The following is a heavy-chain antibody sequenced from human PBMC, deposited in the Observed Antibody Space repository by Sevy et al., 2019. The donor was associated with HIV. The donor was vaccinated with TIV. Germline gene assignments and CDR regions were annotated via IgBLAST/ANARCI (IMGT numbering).Heavy chain of an antibody. V-gene: IGHV3-33*01. CDR3: ARGQNFDWLSLYYYYYYGMDV. CDR1: GFTFSSYG. D-gene: IGHD3-9*01. Sequence: GGSLRLSCAASGFTFSSYGMHWVRQAPGKGLEWVAVIWYDGSNKYYADSVKGRFTISRDNSKNRLYLQMNSLIAEDTAVYYCARGQNFDWLSLYYYYYYGMDVWGQGTTVTVSS. J-gene: IGHJ6*02. CDR2: IWYDGSNK.